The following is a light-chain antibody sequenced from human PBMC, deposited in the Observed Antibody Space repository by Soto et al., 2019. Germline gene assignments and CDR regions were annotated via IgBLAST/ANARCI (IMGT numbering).Light chain of an antibody. CDR3: QQANSCPALT. J-gene: IGKJ4*01. CDR1: QGSSSW. CDR2: AAS. Sequence: DIQMTQSPSSVSASVGDRVSITCHGSQGSSSWLAWYQQKPGEAPKLLIYAASSLQSGVPSRFSGSGSGTDFTLTISSLQPEDFAAYYCQQANSCPALTFGGGTKVDIK. V-gene: IGKV1D-12*01.